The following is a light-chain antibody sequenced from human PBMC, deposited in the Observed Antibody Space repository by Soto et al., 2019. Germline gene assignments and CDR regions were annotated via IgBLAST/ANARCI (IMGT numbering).Light chain of an antibody. CDR2: DVS. Sequence: QSALTQPASGSGSPGQSITLSCTGTSSDVGGYNYVSWYQQHPGKAPKLMIYDVSNRPSGVSNRFSGSKSGNTASLTISGLQAEDEADYYCRSYTSSSTLVVFVGGTKLTVL. V-gene: IGLV2-14*01. CDR3: RSYTSSSTLVV. J-gene: IGLJ2*01. CDR1: SSDVGGYNY.